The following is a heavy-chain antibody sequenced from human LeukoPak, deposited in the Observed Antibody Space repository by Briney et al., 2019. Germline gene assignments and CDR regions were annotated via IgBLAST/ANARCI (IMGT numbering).Heavy chain of an antibody. CDR1: GGSVSSYY. CDR2: IYYSGST. Sequence: PSETLCLTCTVSGGSVSSYYWSWVRQSPGKGLEWIGQIYYSGSTTYNPSLKSRLTISVDTSRSQFSLKLSSVTAADTAVYYCARVPDDGDYGGWYFDLWGRGTLVTVSS. J-gene: IGHJ2*01. CDR3: ARVPDDGDYGGWYFDL. V-gene: IGHV4-59*02. D-gene: IGHD4-17*01.